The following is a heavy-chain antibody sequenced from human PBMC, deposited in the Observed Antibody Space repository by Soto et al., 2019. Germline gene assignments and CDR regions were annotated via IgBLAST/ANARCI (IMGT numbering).Heavy chain of an antibody. J-gene: IGHJ6*02. D-gene: IGHD2-15*01. CDR3: AKDEVRVEVVARDYYGMDV. CDR2: ISYDGRTK. V-gene: IGHV3-30*18. CDR1: GFTFSSYG. Sequence: QVQLVESGGGVVQPGRSLRLSCVVSGFTFSSYGMHWVRQAPGKGLEWVAVISYDGRTKDYADSVMGRFTISRDNSKNTLYLQMNNLRAEDTAVYYCAKDEVRVEVVARDYYGMDVWGQGTTVTVSS.